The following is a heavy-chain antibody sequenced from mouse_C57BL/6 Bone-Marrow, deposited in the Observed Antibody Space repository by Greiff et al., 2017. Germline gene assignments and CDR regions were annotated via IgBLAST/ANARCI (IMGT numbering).Heavy chain of an antibody. Sequence: QVQLQQSGAELVRPGASVTLSCKASGYTFTDYEMHWVKQTPVHGLEWIGAIDPETGGTAYNQKFKGKAILAADKSSSTAYMELRSLTSEDSAVYYCTGGLRRGFDYWGQGTTLTVSS. CDR3: TGGLRRGFDY. CDR1: GYTFTDYE. V-gene: IGHV1-15*01. J-gene: IGHJ2*01. D-gene: IGHD2-4*01. CDR2: IDPETGGT.